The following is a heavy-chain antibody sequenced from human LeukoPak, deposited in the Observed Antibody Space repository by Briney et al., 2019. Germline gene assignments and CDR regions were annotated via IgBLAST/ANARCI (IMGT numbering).Heavy chain of an antibody. CDR3: ARDHYYRPGTYNYFDY. V-gene: IGHV1-3*01. J-gene: IGHJ4*02. CDR1: GYTFSSHD. D-gene: IGHD3-10*01. CDR2: INAGNGNT. Sequence: ASVKVSCKASGYTFSSHDIHWVRQAPGQRLEWMGWINAGNGNTIYPQKFQGRVTISRDTSASTAYMELSSLRSEDTAVYYCARDHYYRPGTYNYFDYWGQGTLVTVSS.